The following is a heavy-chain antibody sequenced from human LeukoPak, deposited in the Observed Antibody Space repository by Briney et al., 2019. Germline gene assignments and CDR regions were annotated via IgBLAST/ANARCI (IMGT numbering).Heavy chain of an antibody. J-gene: IGHJ4*02. Sequence: ASVKVSCKASGYTFTSHHMYWVRQAPGQGLEWMGWINTNTGNPTYAQGFTGRFVFSLDTSVSTAYLQISSLKAEDTAVYYCARVGIDSSGYYIDYWGQGTLVTVSS. CDR1: GYTFTSHH. CDR2: INTNTGNP. V-gene: IGHV7-4-1*02. CDR3: ARVGIDSSGYYIDY. D-gene: IGHD3-22*01.